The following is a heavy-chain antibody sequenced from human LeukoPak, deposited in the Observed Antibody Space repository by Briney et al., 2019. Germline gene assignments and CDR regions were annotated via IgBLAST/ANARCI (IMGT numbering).Heavy chain of an antibody. Sequence: PSETLSLTCTVSGGSISSSSYYWGWIRQPPGKGLEWIGSIYYSGSTYYNPSPKSRVTISVDTSKNQFSLKLSSVTAADAAVYYCASEGMVRGVILTYYYGMDIWGQGTTVTVSS. CDR1: GGSISSSSYY. V-gene: IGHV4-39*01. CDR3: ASEGMVRGVILTYYYGMDI. J-gene: IGHJ6*02. CDR2: IYYSGST. D-gene: IGHD3-10*01.